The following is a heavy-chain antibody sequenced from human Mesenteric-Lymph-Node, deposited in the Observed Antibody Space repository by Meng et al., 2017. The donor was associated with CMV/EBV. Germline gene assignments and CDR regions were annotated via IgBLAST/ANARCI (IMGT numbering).Heavy chain of an antibody. Sequence: ASVKVSCKASGYTFTSYDINWVRQATGQGLEWMGWMNPNSGNTGYAQKFQGRVTMTRNTSISTAYMELSSLRSEDTAVYYCARDRRPSIAAAGGYYGMDVWGQGTTVTVSS. J-gene: IGHJ6*02. CDR2: MNPNSGNT. D-gene: IGHD6-13*01. CDR1: GYTFTSYD. V-gene: IGHV1-8*01. CDR3: ARDRRPSIAAAGGYYGMDV.